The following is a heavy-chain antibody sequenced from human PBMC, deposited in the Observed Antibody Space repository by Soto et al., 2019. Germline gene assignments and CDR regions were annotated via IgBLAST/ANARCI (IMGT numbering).Heavy chain of an antibody. CDR1: GGSFSGYY. CDR2: INHSGST. J-gene: IGHJ5*02. D-gene: IGHD3-3*02. Sequence: PSETLSLTCAVYGGSFSGYYWTWIRQPPGTGLEWIGEINHSGSTNYNPSLKSRVTISVDTSKNQFSLKLTSVTAADTAVYYCASPKIAFYNWFDPWGQGTLVT. V-gene: IGHV4-34*01. CDR3: ASPKIAFYNWFDP.